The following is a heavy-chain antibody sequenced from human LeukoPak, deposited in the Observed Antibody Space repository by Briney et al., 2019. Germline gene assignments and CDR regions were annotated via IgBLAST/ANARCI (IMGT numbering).Heavy chain of an antibody. D-gene: IGHD4-17*01. J-gene: IGHJ4*02. V-gene: IGHV3-30*04. CDR3: AKDRGGYGDDY. CDR1: GFTFSSYA. CDR2: ISYDGSNK. Sequence: GRSLRLSCAASGFTFSSYAMHWVRQAPGKGLEWVALISYDGSNKYYADSVKGRFTISRDNSKNTLYLQMNSLRAEDTAVYYCAKDRGGYGDDYWGQGTLVTVSS.